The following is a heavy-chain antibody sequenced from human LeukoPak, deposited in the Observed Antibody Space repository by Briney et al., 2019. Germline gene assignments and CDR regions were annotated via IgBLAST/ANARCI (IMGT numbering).Heavy chain of an antibody. CDR1: GFTFSSYS. Sequence: PGGSLRLSCAASGFTFSSYSMNWVRQAPGKGLEWVSSISSSSSYIYYADSVKGRFTISRDNAKNSLYPQMNSLRAEDTAVYYCASSEQWLAHLDYWGQGTLVTVSS. CDR2: ISSSSSYI. J-gene: IGHJ4*02. D-gene: IGHD6-19*01. V-gene: IGHV3-21*01. CDR3: ASSEQWLAHLDY.